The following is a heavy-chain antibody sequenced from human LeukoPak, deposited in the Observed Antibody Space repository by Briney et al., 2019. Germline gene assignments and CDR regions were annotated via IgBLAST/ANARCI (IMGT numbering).Heavy chain of an antibody. V-gene: IGHV1-2*02. CDR3: ARGRIAVAEWFDP. Sequence: ASVKVSCKASGYTFTGYYMHWVRQAPGQGLERMGWINPNSGGTNYAQKFQGRVTMTRDTSISTAYMELSRLRSDDTAVYYCARGRIAVAEWFDPWGQGTLVTVSS. CDR1: GYTFTGYY. D-gene: IGHD6-19*01. CDR2: INPNSGGT. J-gene: IGHJ5*02.